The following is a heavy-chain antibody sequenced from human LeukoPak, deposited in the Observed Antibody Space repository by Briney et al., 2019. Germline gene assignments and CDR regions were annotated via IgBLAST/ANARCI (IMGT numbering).Heavy chain of an antibody. V-gene: IGHV4-34*01. D-gene: IGHD6-13*01. CDR2: INHSGST. Sequence: SETLSLTCAVYGGSFSGYYWSWIRQPPGKGLEWIGEINHSGSTNYNPSLKSRVTISVDTSKNQFSLNLSSVTAADTAVYYCARGRTGYSSSWVFDPWGQGTLVTVSS. CDR1: GGSFSGYY. CDR3: ARGRTGYSSSWVFDP. J-gene: IGHJ5*02.